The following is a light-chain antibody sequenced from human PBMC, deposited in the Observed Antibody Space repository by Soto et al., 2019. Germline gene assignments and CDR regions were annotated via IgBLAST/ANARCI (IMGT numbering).Light chain of an antibody. Sequence: EIVLTRSPGTLSLSPGERATLSCSASQSVSNNYLAWYQQKPGQAPRFIIYGASSRATGIPDRFSGSGSGTDFNLTISRLETEDFAVYYCQQYGTSPPTFGQGTKVDIK. CDR1: QSVSNNY. CDR2: GAS. J-gene: IGKJ1*01. V-gene: IGKV3-20*01. CDR3: QQYGTSPPT.